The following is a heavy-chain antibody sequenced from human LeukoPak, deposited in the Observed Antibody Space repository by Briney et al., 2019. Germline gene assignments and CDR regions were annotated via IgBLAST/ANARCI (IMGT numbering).Heavy chain of an antibody. Sequence: GGSLRLSCAASGFTFSSYSMNWVRQAPGKGLEWVSSISSSSSYIYYADSVKGRFTISRDNAKNSLYLQMSSLRAEDTAVYYCARDGSGTAFDYWGQGTLVTVSS. V-gene: IGHV3-21*01. CDR1: GFTFSSYS. CDR2: ISSSSSYI. CDR3: ARDGSGTAFDY. J-gene: IGHJ4*02. D-gene: IGHD1-26*01.